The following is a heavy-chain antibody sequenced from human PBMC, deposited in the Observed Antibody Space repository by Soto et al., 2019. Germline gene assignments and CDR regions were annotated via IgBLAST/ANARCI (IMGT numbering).Heavy chain of an antibody. CDR3: ARGEMATLYAFDF. J-gene: IGHJ3*01. Sequence: PGGSLRLSCAASGFTFSSYNMNWVRQAPGKGLEWVSSISRSSSYIYYADSVKGRFTISRDNAKNSLYLQMNSLRAEDTAVYYWARGEMATLYAFDFWGQGTMVTV. D-gene: IGHD3-16*01. CDR1: GFTFSSYN. CDR2: ISRSSSYI. V-gene: IGHV3-21*01.